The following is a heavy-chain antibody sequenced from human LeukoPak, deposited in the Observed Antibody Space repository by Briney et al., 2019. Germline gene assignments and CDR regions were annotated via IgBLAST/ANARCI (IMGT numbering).Heavy chain of an antibody. CDR3: AKGSEPLRYFDLCYDY. CDR2: ISGSGGST. Sequence: GGSLRLSCAASGFTFSSYAMSWVRQAPGKGLEWVSAISGSGGSTYYADSVKGRFTISRDNSKNTLYLQMNSLRAEDTAVYYCAKGSEPLRYFDLCYDYWGQGTLVTVSS. D-gene: IGHD3-9*01. J-gene: IGHJ4*02. CDR1: GFTFSSYA. V-gene: IGHV3-23*01.